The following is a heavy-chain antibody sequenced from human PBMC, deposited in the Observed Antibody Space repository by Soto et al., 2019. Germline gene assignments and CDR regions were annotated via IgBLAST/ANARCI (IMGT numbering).Heavy chain of an antibody. CDR1: GFKFSDSW. CDR3: VRDIRSGDG. D-gene: IGHD6-19*01. J-gene: IGHJ4*02. Sequence: GGALRLSWGGSGFKFSDSWMHWVRQAPGKGLVWVSRIHPDGSMTHYADSVKGRFTTSRDNVKNTVFLQLSSLRAEDTASDYCVRDIRSGDGWGKGTLVTVAS. CDR2: IHPDGSMT. V-gene: IGHV3-74*01.